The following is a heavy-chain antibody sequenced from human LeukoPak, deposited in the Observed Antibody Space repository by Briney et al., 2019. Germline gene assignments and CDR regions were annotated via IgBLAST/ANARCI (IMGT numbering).Heavy chain of an antibody. D-gene: IGHD3/OR15-3a*01. Sequence: SETLSLTCTVSGGSISSSSYYWGWIRQPPGKGLEWIGYIYYSGSTYYNPSLKSRVTISVDTSKNQFSLKLSSVTAADTAVYYCARDFIGGLAFDYWGQGTLVTVSS. CDR1: GGSISSSSYY. CDR2: IYYSGST. CDR3: ARDFIGGLAFDY. J-gene: IGHJ4*02. V-gene: IGHV4-30-4*08.